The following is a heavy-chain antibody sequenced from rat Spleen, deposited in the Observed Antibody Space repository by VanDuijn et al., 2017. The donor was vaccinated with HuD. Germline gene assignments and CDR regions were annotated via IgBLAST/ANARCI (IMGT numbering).Heavy chain of an antibody. CDR1: GFSLTSYG. CDR2: IWGDGST. D-gene: IGHD1-4*01. V-gene: IGHV2-77*01. Sequence: QVQMKETGPGLVQTTQTLSVTCTVSGFSLTSYGVHWVRQAPGKGLEWMGIIWGDGSTNYNSALKSRLSISRDTSKSQVFLKMNSLQTEDTAMYFCARNRLPGYNYGYFDYWGQGVMVTVSS. J-gene: IGHJ2*01. CDR3: ARNRLPGYNYGYFDY.